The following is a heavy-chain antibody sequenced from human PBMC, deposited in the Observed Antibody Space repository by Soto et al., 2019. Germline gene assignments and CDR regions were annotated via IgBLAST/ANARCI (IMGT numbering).Heavy chain of an antibody. D-gene: IGHD2-15*01. CDR1: GGSFSGYY. CDR3: ARGVALKLVVHWEASDKYYFDS. J-gene: IGHJ4*01. V-gene: IGHV4-34*01. CDR2: INQSGST. Sequence: SDTLSLTCAVYGGSFSGYYWTWIRQAPGKGLEWMGEINQSGSTKYSPSLESRVTISVDTSKNQFSLKLNSVTAADTAVYYCARGVALKLVVHWEASDKYYFDSWGHGTLVTASS.